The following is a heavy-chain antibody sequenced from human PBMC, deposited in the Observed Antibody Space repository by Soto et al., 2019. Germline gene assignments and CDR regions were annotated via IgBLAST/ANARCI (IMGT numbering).Heavy chain of an antibody. J-gene: IGHJ4*02. D-gene: IGHD2-2*01. CDR3: ARDHLPAAMPTELHY. Sequence: GRSMSLPYAASGGNFSSFSINWVRPAPGKGLEWVSYISSSSSTIYYADSVKGRFTISRDNAKNSLYLQMNSLRAEDTAVYYCARDHLPAAMPTELHYWGQGTLVTVSS. CDR1: GGNFSSFS. CDR2: ISSSSSTI. V-gene: IGHV3-48*01.